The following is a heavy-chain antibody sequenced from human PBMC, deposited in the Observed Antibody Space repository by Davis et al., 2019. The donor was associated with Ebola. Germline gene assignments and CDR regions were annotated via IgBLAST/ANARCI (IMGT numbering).Heavy chain of an antibody. CDR1: GYSFTSYW. J-gene: IGHJ5*02. CDR3: ARDVSPLINWFDT. Sequence: GESLKISCKGSGYSFTSYWIGWVRRAPGLSLEWMGWINVANGNTKYSQKFQGRLTLTRDTSASIANMELRSLRSEDTALYYCARDVSPLINWFDTWGQGTPVTVSS. V-gene: IGHV1-3*01. CDR2: INVANGNT.